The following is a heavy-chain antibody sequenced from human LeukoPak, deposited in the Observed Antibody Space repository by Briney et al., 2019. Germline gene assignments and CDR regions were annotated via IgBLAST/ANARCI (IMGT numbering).Heavy chain of an antibody. CDR1: GFTFSGSA. V-gene: IGHV3-73*01. J-gene: IGHJ4*02. Sequence: GGSLRLSCAASGFTFSGSAMHWVRQASGKGPEWVGRIRSKANSYATAYAASVKGRFTISRDDSKNTAYLQMNSLKTEDTAVYYCTSHVGYSRTLDDYWGQGTLVTVSS. CDR3: TSHVGYSRTLDDY. D-gene: IGHD6-13*01. CDR2: IRSKANSYAT.